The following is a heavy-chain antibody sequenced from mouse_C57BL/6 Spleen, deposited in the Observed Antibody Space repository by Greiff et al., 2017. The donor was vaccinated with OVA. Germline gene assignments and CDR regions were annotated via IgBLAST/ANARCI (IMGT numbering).Heavy chain of an antibody. J-gene: IGHJ4*01. Sequence: VKLMESGPGLVQPSQSLSITCTVSGFSLTSYGVHWVRQSPGKGLEWLGVIWSGGSTDYNAAFISRLSISKDNSKSQVFFKMNSLQADDTAIYYCAREPTVVATGAMDYWGQGTSVTVSS. CDR1: GFSLTSYG. D-gene: IGHD1-1*01. CDR3: AREPTVVATGAMDY. CDR2: IWSGGST. V-gene: IGHV2-2*01.